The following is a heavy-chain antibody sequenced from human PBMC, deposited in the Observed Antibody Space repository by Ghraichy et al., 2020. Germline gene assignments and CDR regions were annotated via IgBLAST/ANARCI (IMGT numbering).Heavy chain of an antibody. CDR3: AKYVQMGATRAFDV. CDR1: GFAFLNYA. Sequence: GGSLRLSCAASGFAFLNYAMSWVRQAPGKGLEWVSVISDAGTIIYYADSVKGRFTISRDNSKNTLYLQMDSLSDEDTALYYCAKYVQMGATRAFDVWGPGTMVTVSS. CDR2: ISDAGTII. D-gene: IGHD1-26*01. V-gene: IGHV3-23*01. J-gene: IGHJ3*01.